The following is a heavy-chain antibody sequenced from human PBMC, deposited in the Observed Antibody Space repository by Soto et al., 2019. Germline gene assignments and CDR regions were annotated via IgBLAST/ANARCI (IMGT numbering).Heavy chain of an antibody. J-gene: IGHJ5*02. CDR2: IYYSGST. CDR3: ARWLSGSRQVFDP. Sequence: QVQLQESGPGLVKPSQSLSLTCTVSGGSISSGDYYWSCIRQHPGKGLEWIGCIYYSGSTYYTPCLKTRVTRSVDTSKNQCSLKLSFVTAAATAVYYCARWLSGSRQVFDPWGQGTLVTVSS. D-gene: IGHD2-15*01. CDR1: GGSISSGDYY. V-gene: IGHV4-31*03.